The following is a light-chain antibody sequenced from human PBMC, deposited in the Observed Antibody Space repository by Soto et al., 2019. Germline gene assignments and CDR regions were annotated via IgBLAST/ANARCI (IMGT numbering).Light chain of an antibody. V-gene: IGKV3-15*01. CDR1: QTINSN. CDR3: QQSSDLPPWT. CDR2: GAS. Sequence: EIVMTQSPATLSVSPGERATLSCRASQTINSNLAWYQQKPGQAPRLLIYGASTRATGIPARFSGSGSGTEFTLTLSRLQSEDFAVYYCQQSSDLPPWTFGQGTKVEIK. J-gene: IGKJ1*01.